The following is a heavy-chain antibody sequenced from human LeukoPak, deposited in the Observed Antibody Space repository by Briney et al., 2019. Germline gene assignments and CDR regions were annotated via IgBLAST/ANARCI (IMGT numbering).Heavy chain of an antibody. CDR1: GFTFSSYA. CDR2: ISGSGGST. D-gene: IGHD6-13*01. CDR3: ANIPCIAEQHSPRAHYYYGMDV. J-gene: IGHJ6*02. V-gene: IGHV3-23*01. Sequence: GGSLRLSCAASGFTFSSYAMSWVRQAPGKGLEWVSAISGSGGSTYYADSVKGRFTISRDNSKNTLYLQMNSLRAEDTAVYYCANIPCIAEQHSPRAHYYYGMDVWGQGTTVTVSS.